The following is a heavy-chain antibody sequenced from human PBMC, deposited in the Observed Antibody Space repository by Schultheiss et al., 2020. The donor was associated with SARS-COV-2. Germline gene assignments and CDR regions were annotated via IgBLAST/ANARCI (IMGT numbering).Heavy chain of an antibody. V-gene: IGHV3-48*03. CDR3: AKDTPPLYCSSTSCYNDY. CDR1: GFTFSSYE. CDR2: ISSSGSTI. J-gene: IGHJ4*02. Sequence: GGSLRLSCAASGFTFSSYEMNWVRQAPGKGLEWVSYISSSGSTIYYADSVKGRFTISRDNSKNTLYLQMNSLRAEDTAVYYCAKDTPPLYCSSTSCYNDYWGQGTLVTVSS. D-gene: IGHD2-2*02.